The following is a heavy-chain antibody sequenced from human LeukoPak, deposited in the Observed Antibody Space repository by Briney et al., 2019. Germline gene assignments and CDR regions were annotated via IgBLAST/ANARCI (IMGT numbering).Heavy chain of an antibody. CDR3: ARTDYSSSLQARFNWFDP. CDR1: GGSVRSGSYY. J-gene: IGHJ5*02. V-gene: IGHV4-61*01. D-gene: IGHD6-6*01. Sequence: PSETLSLTCNVSGGSVRSGSYYWTWIRQPPGKGLEWIGYIYSSGSTNYNPSLKSRVTISVDTSKNQFSLKLSSVTAADTAVYYCARTDYSSSLQARFNWFDPWGQGTLVTVSS. CDR2: IYSSGST.